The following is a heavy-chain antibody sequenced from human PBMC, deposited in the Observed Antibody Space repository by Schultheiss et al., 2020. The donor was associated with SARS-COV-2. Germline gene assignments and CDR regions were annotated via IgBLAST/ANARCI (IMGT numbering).Heavy chain of an antibody. CDR1: GGSFSGYS. CDR3: AREGLRDAFDI. V-gene: IGHV4-34*01. Sequence: SETLSLTCAVYGGSFSGYSWSWIRQPPGKGLEWIGEINHSGSTNYNPSLKSRVTISEDTSKNQFSLKLSSVTAADTAVYYCAREGLRDAFDIWGQGTMVTVS. CDR2: INHSGST. D-gene: IGHD5-18*01. J-gene: IGHJ3*02.